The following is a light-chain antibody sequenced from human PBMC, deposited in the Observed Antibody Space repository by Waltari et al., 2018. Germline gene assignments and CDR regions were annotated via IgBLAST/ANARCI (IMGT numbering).Light chain of an antibody. Sequence: QPALSQPASVSGSPGQSITISCTGTSSDVGAYKYVPWYQQHPGRAPKLIIYDVTKRPSGVSSRLSGSRSGNTASLTISGLQAEDEADYYCSSYTTDSVVIFGGGTEVTVL. CDR1: SSDVGAYKY. V-gene: IGLV2-14*03. CDR3: SSYTTDSVVI. J-gene: IGLJ2*01. CDR2: DVT.